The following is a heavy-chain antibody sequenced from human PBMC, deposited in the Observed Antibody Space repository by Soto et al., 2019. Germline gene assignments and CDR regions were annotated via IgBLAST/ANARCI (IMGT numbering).Heavy chain of an antibody. Sequence: SVKVSCKASGGTFSSYTISWVRQAPGQGFECMGRFIPILGIANYAQKFQGRVTITADKSTSTAYMELSSLRSEDMAVYYCARLYCSSTSCLHFDYWGQGTLVTVS. V-gene: IGHV1-69*02. CDR2: FIPILGIA. CDR3: ARLYCSSTSCLHFDY. CDR1: GGTFSSYT. D-gene: IGHD2-2*01. J-gene: IGHJ4*02.